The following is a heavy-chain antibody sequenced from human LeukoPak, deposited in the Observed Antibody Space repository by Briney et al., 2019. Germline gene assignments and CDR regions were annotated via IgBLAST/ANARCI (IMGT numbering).Heavy chain of an antibody. CDR2: ISSSGSTI. D-gene: IGHD6-19*01. V-gene: IGHV3-48*03. Sequence: PGGSLRLSCATSGFTFSSYEMNWVRQAPGKGLEWVSYISSSGSTIYYADSVKGRFTISRDNAKNSLYLQMNSLRAEDTAVYYCARLPGYSSGWYDYWGQGTLVTVSS. J-gene: IGHJ4*02. CDR1: GFTFSSYE. CDR3: ARLPGYSSGWYDY.